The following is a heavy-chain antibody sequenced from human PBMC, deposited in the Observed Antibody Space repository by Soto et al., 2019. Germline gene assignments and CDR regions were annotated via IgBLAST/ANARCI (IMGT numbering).Heavy chain of an antibody. CDR1: SASLSNYY. Sequence: SETLSLTCTVSSASLSNYYWSWIRQPAGKGLEWIGRIFPTGNTDYNPSLRSRVTMSVDTSKNQFSLKLNSVTAADTAVYYCARGSLGPDYWGPGTLVTVSS. CDR2: IFPTGNT. J-gene: IGHJ4*02. D-gene: IGHD1-26*01. CDR3: ARGSLGPDY. V-gene: IGHV4-4*07.